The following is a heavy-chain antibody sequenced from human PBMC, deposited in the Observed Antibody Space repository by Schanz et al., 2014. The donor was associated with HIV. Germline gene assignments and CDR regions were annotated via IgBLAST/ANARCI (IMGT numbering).Heavy chain of an antibody. CDR2: ISDSGDGT. V-gene: IGHV3-23*04. Sequence: VQLVESGGGVVQPGRSLRLSCAASGFTFYTYAMTWVRQAPGKGLERVSTISDSGDGTYYADSMKGRVTISRDNSKNILYLQMNSLRAEDTALYYCSKATSGSRGWYTGSDWGQGTLVTVSS. CDR1: GFTFYTYA. D-gene: IGHD6-19*01. J-gene: IGHJ4*02. CDR3: SKATSGSRGWYTGSD.